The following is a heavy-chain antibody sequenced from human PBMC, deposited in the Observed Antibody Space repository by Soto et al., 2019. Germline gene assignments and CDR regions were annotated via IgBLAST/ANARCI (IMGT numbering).Heavy chain of an antibody. J-gene: IGHJ5*02. D-gene: IGHD6-13*01. CDR1: CGSINSGDYY. V-gene: IGHV4-30-4*01. Sequence: SETLSLTCTVSCGSINSGDYYWSWIRQPPGKGLEWIGYIYYSGSTNYNPSLKSRVTISVDTSKNQFSLKLSSVTAADTAVYYCARALHSSSSNWFDPWGQGTLVTVSS. CDR3: ARALHSSSSNWFDP. CDR2: IYYSGST.